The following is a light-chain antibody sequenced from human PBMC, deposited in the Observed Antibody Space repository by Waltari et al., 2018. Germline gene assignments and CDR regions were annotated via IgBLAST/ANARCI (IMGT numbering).Light chain of an antibody. CDR1: QSVTNY. CDR2: DTS. CDR3: QQRRDWPLT. V-gene: IGKV3-11*01. Sequence: DIVLTQSPAIRSLSPGERASLSCRASQSVTNYLAWYQQKPGQAPRLLIYDTSNRATGIPARFSGSGFGTDYTLTISSLEPEDFAIYYCQQRRDWPLTFGGGTKVEIK. J-gene: IGKJ4*01.